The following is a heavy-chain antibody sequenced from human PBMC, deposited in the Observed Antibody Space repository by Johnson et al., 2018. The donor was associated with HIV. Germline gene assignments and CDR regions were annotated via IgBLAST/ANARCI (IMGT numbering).Heavy chain of an antibody. Sequence: QVQLVESGGGVVQPGGSLRLSCAASGITVSSNYMSWVRQAPGKGLEWVAVISYDGSNKYYADSVKGRFTISRGNSKNLLYLQMNSLRAEDTAVYYCARDLSGSSTVLSEAFEIGGQGTMVTVSS. V-gene: IGHV3-30*03. D-gene: IGHD1-26*01. CDR2: ISYDGSNK. CDR1: GITVSSNY. J-gene: IGHJ3*02. CDR3: ARDLSGSSTVLSEAFEI.